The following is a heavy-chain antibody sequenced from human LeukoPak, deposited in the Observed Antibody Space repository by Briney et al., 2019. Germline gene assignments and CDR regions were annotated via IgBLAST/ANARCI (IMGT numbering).Heavy chain of an antibody. CDR1: GYTFTSYG. V-gene: IGHV1-18*01. CDR2: ISAYNGNT. CDR3: ARDWGYSYGFYYYYGMDV. D-gene: IGHD5-18*01. Sequence: ASVKVSCKASGYTFTSYGISWVRQAPGQGLEWMGWISAYNGNTNYAQKLQGRVTMTTDTSTSTAYMELRSLRSDDTAVYYCARDWGYSYGFYYYYGMDVWGQGTTVTVSS. J-gene: IGHJ6*02.